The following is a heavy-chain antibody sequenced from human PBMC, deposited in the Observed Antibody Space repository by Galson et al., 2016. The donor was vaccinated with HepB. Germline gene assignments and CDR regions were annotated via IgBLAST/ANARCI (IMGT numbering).Heavy chain of an antibody. D-gene: IGHD2-21*02. V-gene: IGHV3-53*01. CDR1: GFTVSNNY. J-gene: IGHJ2*01. Sequence: SLRLSCAASGFTVSNNYMSWVRQAPGKGLDWVSIIYTGGDTYYADSVKGRFTISRDNSKNTVYLQLNRLRAEDTAVYYCARFSRFWEVTGIHFDLWGRGTLVAVFS. CDR3: ARFSRFWEVTGIHFDL. CDR2: IYTGGDT.